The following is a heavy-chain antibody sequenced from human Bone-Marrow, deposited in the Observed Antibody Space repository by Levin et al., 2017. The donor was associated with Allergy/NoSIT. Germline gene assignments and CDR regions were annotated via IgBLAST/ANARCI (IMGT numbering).Heavy chain of an antibody. CDR2: ISGGGTT. J-gene: IGHJ4*02. CDR1: GFTFSTHA. D-gene: IGHD5-12*01. V-gene: IGHV3-23*01. Sequence: GESLKISCAASGFTFSTHALHWVRQAPGKGLEWVSSISGGGTTYYADSVKGRFTISRDSLKSTVILKMSSLGAEDTAVYYCARHSSGGYDSEMDYWGQGSLVTVSS. CDR3: ARHSSGGYDSEMDY.